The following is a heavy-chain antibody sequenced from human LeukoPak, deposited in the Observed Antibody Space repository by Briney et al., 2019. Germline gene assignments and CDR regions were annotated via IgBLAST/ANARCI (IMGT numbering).Heavy chain of an antibody. CDR2: IIPIFGTA. CDR1: GGTFSSYA. D-gene: IGHD2-2*01. Sequence: SVKVSCKASGGTFSSYAISWVRQAPGQGLEWMGRIIPIFGTANYAQKFQGRATITTDESTSTAYMELSSLRSEDTAVYYCARGSGAAINHYYYYMDVWGKGTTVTVSS. CDR3: ARGSGAAINHYYYYMDV. J-gene: IGHJ6*03. V-gene: IGHV1-69*05.